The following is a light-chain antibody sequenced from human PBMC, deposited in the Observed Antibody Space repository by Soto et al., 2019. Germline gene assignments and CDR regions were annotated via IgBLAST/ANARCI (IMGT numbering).Light chain of an antibody. CDR3: QQYDGLCT. V-gene: IGKV1-5*03. CDR2: KAS. J-gene: IGKJ2*02. Sequence: DIQMTQSPSTLSASVGDRVTITCRASQSINSWLAWFQQKPGKAPKLLIYKASTLESGVPSRFSGSGSGTEFTLPISSLQPDDFATYYCQQYDGLCTFGQGTKLDIK. CDR1: QSINSW.